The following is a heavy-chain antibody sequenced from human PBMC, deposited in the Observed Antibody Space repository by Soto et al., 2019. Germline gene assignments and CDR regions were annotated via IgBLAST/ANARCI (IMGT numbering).Heavy chain of an antibody. J-gene: IGHJ4*02. V-gene: IGHV3-23*01. CDR1: GFSFSSYA. CDR3: AKGGSSISYAYVDY. Sequence: EVQLLESGGGLVQPGGSLRLSCAASGFSFSSYAMTWVRQAPGKGLEWVSGISGRSGNTYYADSVKGRFTISRDTSKNALYLHTTSPRADETAVYYCAKGGSSISYAYVDYWGQGTLVTVSS. CDR2: ISGRSGNT. D-gene: IGHD2-2*01.